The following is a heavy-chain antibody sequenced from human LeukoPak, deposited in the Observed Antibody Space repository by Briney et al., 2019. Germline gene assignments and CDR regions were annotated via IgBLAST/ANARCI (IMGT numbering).Heavy chain of an antibody. CDR1: GFSLSTRGMC. V-gene: IGHV2-70*11. J-gene: IGHJ6*03. D-gene: IGHD2-15*01. CDR3: ARIRGYCSGGSCPTRYKYYYYYMDV. Sequence: SGPALVKPTQPLTLTCTFSGFSLSTRGMCVSWIRQPPGKALEWLARIDWDDDKYYSTSLKTRLTISKDTSKNQVVLTMTNMDPVDTATYYCARIRGYCSGGSCPTRYKYYYYYMDVWGKGTTVTVSS. CDR2: IDWDDDK.